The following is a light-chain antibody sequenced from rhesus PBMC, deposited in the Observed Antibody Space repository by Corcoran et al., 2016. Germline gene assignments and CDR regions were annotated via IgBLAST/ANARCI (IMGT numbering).Light chain of an antibody. Sequence: DIQMTQSPSSLSASVGDRGTITCQASQGLSNNLAWYQQKPGKVPKLLIYAASTLQSGVPSRFSGSGSVTDFTLTNSSLPPEDFATYFCQHCFGIPFTFGPGTKLDIQ. CDR1: QGLSNN. V-gene: IGKV1S17*01. CDR3: QHCFGIPFT. CDR2: AAS. J-gene: IGKJ3*01.